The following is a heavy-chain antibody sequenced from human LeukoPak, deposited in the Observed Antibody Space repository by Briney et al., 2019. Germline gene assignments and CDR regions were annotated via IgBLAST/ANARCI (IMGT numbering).Heavy chain of an antibody. J-gene: IGHJ4*02. Sequence: GGSLRLSCAASGFTFSSYWMHWVRQAPGKGLVWVSRINSDGSSTSYADSVKGRFTISRDNAKNTLYLQMNSLRAEDTAVYYCARGRAYYDSSGYYYLFDYWGQGTLVTVSS. V-gene: IGHV3-74*01. CDR2: INSDGSST. CDR3: ARGRAYYDSSGYYYLFDY. CDR1: GFTFSSYW. D-gene: IGHD3-22*01.